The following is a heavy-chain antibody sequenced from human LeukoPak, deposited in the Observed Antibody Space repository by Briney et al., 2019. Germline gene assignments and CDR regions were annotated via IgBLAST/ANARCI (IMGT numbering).Heavy chain of an antibody. J-gene: IGHJ5*02. V-gene: IGHV4-39*07. CDR1: DGSTIISRYY. Sequence: PSETLSLTCTVSDGSTIISRYYWGWIRQSPGKGLEWLGSVYYSGSTYYNPSLKSRVTISVDTSKNQFSLKLSSVTAADTAVYYCARDWESSIGWFDPWGQGTLVTVSS. CDR3: ARDWESSIGWFDP. D-gene: IGHD6-13*01. CDR2: VYYSGST.